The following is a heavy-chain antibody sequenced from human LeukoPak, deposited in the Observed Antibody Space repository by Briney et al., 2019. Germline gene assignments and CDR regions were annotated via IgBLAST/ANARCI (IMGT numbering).Heavy chain of an antibody. V-gene: IGHV4-59*01. D-gene: IGHD6-19*01. CDR1: GGSISSYY. CDR3: ARGRSSGSEDF. Sequence: SETLSLTCTVSGGSISSYYWSWIRQPPGKGLEWIGYIHYSGSTNYNPSLQSRVTISVDTSKNQFSLNLSSETAADTAVYYCARGRSSGSEDFWGQGTLVTVSS. J-gene: IGHJ4*02. CDR2: IHYSGST.